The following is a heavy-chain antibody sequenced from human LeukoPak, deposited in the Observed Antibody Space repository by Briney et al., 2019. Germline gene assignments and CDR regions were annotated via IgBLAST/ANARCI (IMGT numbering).Heavy chain of an antibody. J-gene: IGHJ4*02. CDR2: ISSSGSTI. CDR1: GFTFSSYE. CDR3: ATYYYDSSGYYGPFDY. V-gene: IGHV3-48*03. Sequence: GGSLRLSCAAFGFTFSSYEMNWVRQAPGKGLEWVSYISSSGSTIYYADSVKGRFTISRDNAKNSLYLQMNSLRAEDTAVYYCATYYYDSSGYYGPFDYWGQGTLVTVSS. D-gene: IGHD3-22*01.